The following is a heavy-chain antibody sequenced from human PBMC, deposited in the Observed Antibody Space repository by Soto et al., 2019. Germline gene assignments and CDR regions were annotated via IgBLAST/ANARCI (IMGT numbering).Heavy chain of an antibody. CDR1: GGSISSYY. D-gene: IGHD3-3*01. CDR3: ARGRIYDFWSGYYSTNWFDP. Sequence: SETLSLTCTVSGGSISSYYWSWIRQPPGKGLEWIGYIYYSGSTNYNPSLKSRVTISVDTSKNQFSLKLSSVTAADTAVYYCARGRIYDFWSGYYSTNWFDPWGQGTLVTVSS. V-gene: IGHV4-59*01. CDR2: IYYSGST. J-gene: IGHJ5*02.